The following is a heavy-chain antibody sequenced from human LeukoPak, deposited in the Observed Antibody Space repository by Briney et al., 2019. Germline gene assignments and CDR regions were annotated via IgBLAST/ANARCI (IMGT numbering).Heavy chain of an antibody. J-gene: IGHJ4*02. CDR3: AKDRNGDFAYYFDF. CDR2: ISGSGGST. CDR1: GFTFSSDA. D-gene: IGHD4-17*01. V-gene: IGHV3-23*01. Sequence: GGSLRLSCAASGFTFSSDAMSWVRQAPGKGLEWVSAISGSGGSTYYADSVKGRFTISRDNSKNTLYLQMSSLRAEDTAVYYCAKDRNGDFAYYFDFWGQGTLVTVSS.